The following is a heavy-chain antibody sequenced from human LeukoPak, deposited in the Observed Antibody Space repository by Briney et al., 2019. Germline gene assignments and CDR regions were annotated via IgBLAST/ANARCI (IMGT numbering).Heavy chain of an antibody. V-gene: IGHV3-33*01. CDR3: AGNAYGGGKTLNY. CDR2: IWYDESKQ. J-gene: IGHJ4*02. CDR1: GFTFSSYG. D-gene: IGHD4-23*01. Sequence: PGGSLRLSCAASGFTFSSYGMHWVRQAPGKGLEWVAVIWYDESKQYYADSVKGRFTISRDNSKNTVYLQMNSLRAEDTAVYFCAGNAYGGGKTLNYWGQGTLVTVSS.